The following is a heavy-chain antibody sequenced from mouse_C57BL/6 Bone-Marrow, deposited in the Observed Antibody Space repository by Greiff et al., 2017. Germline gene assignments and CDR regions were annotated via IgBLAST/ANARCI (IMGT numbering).Heavy chain of an antibody. CDR3: ASRVGGFAY. CDR1: GYTFTSYW. V-gene: IGHV1-64*01. CDR2: IDPNSGST. Sequence: QVQLQQPGAELVKPGASVKLSCKASGYTFTSYWMHWVKQRPGQGLEWIGMIDPNSGSTNYNEKFKSKATLTVDKSSSTAYMQRSSLTSEDSAVYYCASRVGGFAYWGQGTLVTVSA. D-gene: IGHD1-1*02. J-gene: IGHJ3*01.